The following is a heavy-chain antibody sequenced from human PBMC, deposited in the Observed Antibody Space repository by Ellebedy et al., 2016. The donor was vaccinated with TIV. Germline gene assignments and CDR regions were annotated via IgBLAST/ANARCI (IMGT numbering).Heavy chain of an antibody. D-gene: IGHD2-15*01. CDR3: AKRGGEY. V-gene: IGHV3-33*05. Sequence: GESLKISCAASGFTFSSYGMHWVRQAPGKGLEWVAVISYDGSNKYYADSVKGRFTISRDNSKNTLYLQMNSLRAEDTAVYYCAKRGGEYWGQGTLVTVSS. CDR1: GFTFSSYG. CDR2: ISYDGSNK. J-gene: IGHJ4*02.